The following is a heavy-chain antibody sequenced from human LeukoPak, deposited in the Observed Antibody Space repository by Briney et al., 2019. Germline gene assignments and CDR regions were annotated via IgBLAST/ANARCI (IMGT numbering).Heavy chain of an antibody. CDR3: ARLGASSGSGDY. CDR2: IYYSGNT. J-gene: IGHJ4*02. Sequence: TSETLSLTCTVSGGSISGSSYYWGWIRRPPGKGLEWSGNIYYSGNTYYNPSLRSRVTISVDTSKNQFSLKLSSVTAADTAVYYCARLGASSGSGDYWGQGTLVTVSS. V-gene: IGHV4-39*01. CDR1: GGSISGSSYY. D-gene: IGHD5-12*01.